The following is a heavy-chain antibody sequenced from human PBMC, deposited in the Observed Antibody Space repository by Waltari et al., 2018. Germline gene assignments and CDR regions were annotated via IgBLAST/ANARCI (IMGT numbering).Heavy chain of an antibody. CDR3: ARESIAAAGNWFDP. D-gene: IGHD6-13*01. CDR1: GYSISSGYY. V-gene: IGHV4-38-2*02. J-gene: IGHJ5*02. CDR2: IYHSGST. Sequence: QVQLQESGPGLVKPSETLSLTCAVSGYSISSGYYWGWIRQPPGKGLEWIGSIYHSGSTYYNPSLKGRVTISVDTSKNQFSLKLSSVTAADTAVYYCARESIAAAGNWFDPWGQGTLVTVSS.